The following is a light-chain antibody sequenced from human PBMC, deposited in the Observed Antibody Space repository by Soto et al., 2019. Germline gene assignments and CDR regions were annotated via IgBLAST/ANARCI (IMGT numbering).Light chain of an antibody. V-gene: IGLV1-40*01. J-gene: IGLJ1*01. CDR2: GNS. CDR1: SSNIGAGYD. CDR3: QSYDSSLSGYV. Sequence: QSVLTQPPSVSGAPGQRVTISCTGSSSNIGAGYDVHGYQQLPGTAPKLLIYGNSNRPSGVPDRFSGSKSSTSASLAITGLQAEDEADYNCQSYDSSLSGYVFGTGTKVTVL.